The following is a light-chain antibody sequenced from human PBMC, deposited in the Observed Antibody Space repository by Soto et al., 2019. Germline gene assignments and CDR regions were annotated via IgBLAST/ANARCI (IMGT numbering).Light chain of an antibody. V-gene: IGKV3-15*01. CDR1: QSVSAN. CDR3: QQYNIWPPWT. CDR2: GIS. J-gene: IGKJ1*01. Sequence: IVLTQSPAALSESPGERVTLSCRASQSVSANLAWYQQRPGQAPRLLIYGISNRAPDTPDRFSGSGSGTEFTLTISSLQSADSAVYYCQQYNIWPPWTLGQGTKVDIK.